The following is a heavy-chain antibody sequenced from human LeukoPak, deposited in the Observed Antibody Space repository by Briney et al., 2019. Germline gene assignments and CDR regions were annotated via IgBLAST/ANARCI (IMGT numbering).Heavy chain of an antibody. V-gene: IGHV1-46*01. Sequence: ASVKVSCKASGYTFTSYYMHWVRRAPGQGLEWMGIINPSGGSTSYAQKFQGRVTMTRDTSTSTVYMELSSLRSEDTAVYYCAREGKGVGYCSGGSCYPNDYWGQGTPVTVSS. J-gene: IGHJ4*02. CDR1: GYTFTSYY. D-gene: IGHD2-15*01. CDR2: INPSGGST. CDR3: AREGKGVGYCSGGSCYPNDY.